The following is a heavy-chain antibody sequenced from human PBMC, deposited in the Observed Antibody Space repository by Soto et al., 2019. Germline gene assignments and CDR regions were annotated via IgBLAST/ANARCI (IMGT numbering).Heavy chain of an antibody. CDR3: VRHAQWLIRAY. V-gene: IGHV4-30-4*01. J-gene: IGHJ4*02. CDR2: IYYSGST. CDR1: GGSISRDDYY. Sequence: PSETLSLTCTVSGGSISRDDYYWSWIRQPPGKGLEWIGYIYYSGSTYYNPSLKSRVTISVDTSKNQFSLMLSSVTAADTAVYYCVRHAQWLIRAYWGQGSLVTVSS. D-gene: IGHD6-19*01.